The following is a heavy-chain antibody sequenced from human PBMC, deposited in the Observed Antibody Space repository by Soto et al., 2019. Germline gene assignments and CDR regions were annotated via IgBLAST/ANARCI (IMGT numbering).Heavy chain of an antibody. CDR2: ISAYNGNT. J-gene: IGHJ6*02. V-gene: IGHV1-18*01. CDR1: GYTFTSYG. Sequence: GASVKVSCKASGYTFTSYGISWVRQAPGQGLEWMGWISAYNGNTNYAQKLQGRVTMTTDTSTSTAYMELRSLRSDDTAVYYCARDPHDYSFGDYYYGMDVWGQGTTITVSS. D-gene: IGHD4-4*01. CDR3: ARDPHDYSFGDYYYGMDV.